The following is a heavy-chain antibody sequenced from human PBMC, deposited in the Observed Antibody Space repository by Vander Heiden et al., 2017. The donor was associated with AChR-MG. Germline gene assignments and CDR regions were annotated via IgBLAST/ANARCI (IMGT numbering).Heavy chain of an antibody. D-gene: IGHD6-6*01. V-gene: IGHV3-9*01. CDR2: ISWNSGSI. Sequence: EVQLVESGGGLVQPGRSLRLSCAASGFTFDDSAMHWVRQAPGKGLGWVSGISWNSGSIGYADSVKGRFTISRDNAKNSLYLQMNSLRAEDTALYYCAKDSTAHSSSGFDYWGQGTLVTVSS. J-gene: IGHJ4*02. CDR3: AKDSTAHSSSGFDY. CDR1: GFTFDDSA.